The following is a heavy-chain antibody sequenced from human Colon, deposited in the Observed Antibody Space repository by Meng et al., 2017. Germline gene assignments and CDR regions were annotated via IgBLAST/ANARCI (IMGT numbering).Heavy chain of an antibody. CDR2: ISSDGSRK. V-gene: IGHV3-30*04. CDR3: AKDQGVGGTLGLIDY. CDR1: GFTFSADA. J-gene: IGHJ4*02. Sequence: GESLKIPCAAPGFTFSADAMQWVRQAPGKGLEWVAIISSDGSRKFYADSVTGRFTISRDNSKNTLYLQMDSLRTEDTALYYCAKDQGVGGTLGLIDYWGQGTLVTVSS. D-gene: IGHD1-26*01.